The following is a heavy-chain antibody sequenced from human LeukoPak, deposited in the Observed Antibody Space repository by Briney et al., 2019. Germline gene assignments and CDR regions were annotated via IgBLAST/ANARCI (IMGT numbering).Heavy chain of an antibody. Sequence: GSLRLSCVASGFTFSSYAMSWVRQAPGKGLEWVSAIRGSGGDTFYADSVKGRFTISRDNSKNTLYLQMNSLRAEDTAIYYCAKERGISYTYEFDYWGQGALVTVSS. CDR1: GFTFSSYA. J-gene: IGHJ4*02. CDR3: AKERGISYTYEFDY. V-gene: IGHV3-23*01. D-gene: IGHD3-16*01. CDR2: IRGSGGDT.